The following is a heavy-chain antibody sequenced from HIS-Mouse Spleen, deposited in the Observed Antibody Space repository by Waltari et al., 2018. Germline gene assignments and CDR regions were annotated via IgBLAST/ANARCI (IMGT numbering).Heavy chain of an antibody. CDR1: GGSISSYY. CDR2: IYYSGST. J-gene: IGHJ3*02. CDR3: ARHIVVVVAAKGPDAFDI. D-gene: IGHD2-15*01. V-gene: IGHV4-59*01. Sequence: QVQLQESGPGLVKPSETPSLTCTVSGGSISSYYWSWIRQPPGKGLEWIGYIYYSGSTNYNPSLKSRVTISVDTSKNQFSLKLSSVTAADTAVYYCARHIVVVVAAKGPDAFDIWGQGTMVTVSS.